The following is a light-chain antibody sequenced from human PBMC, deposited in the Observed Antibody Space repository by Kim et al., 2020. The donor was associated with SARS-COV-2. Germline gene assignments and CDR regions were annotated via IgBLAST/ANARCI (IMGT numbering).Light chain of an antibody. CDR3: QVWDSSTYV. CDR2: RDN. J-gene: IGLJ1*01. CDR1: NSESKN. Sequence: VDLGQTARITCGGHNSESKNVHWDQQKPGQAPVLVIYRDNNRPSGIPERFSGSNAGNTATLTISRAQAGDEADYYCQVWDSSTYVFGTGTKVTVL. V-gene: IGLV3-9*01.